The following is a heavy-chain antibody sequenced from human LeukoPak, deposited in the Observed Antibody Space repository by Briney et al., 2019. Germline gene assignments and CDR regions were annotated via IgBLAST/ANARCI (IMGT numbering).Heavy chain of an antibody. Sequence: GASVKVSCKTSGNTFIGYNTHWVRQAPGQGLEWMGGINPNSGGTNYAQKLQGRVTMTTDTSTSTAYMELRSLRSDDTAVYYCARGTTPFQLVRAYYFDYWGQGTLVTVSS. D-gene: IGHD1-1*01. CDR3: ARGTTPFQLVRAYYFDY. V-gene: IGHV1-2*02. CDR2: INPNSGGT. CDR1: GNTFIGYN. J-gene: IGHJ4*02.